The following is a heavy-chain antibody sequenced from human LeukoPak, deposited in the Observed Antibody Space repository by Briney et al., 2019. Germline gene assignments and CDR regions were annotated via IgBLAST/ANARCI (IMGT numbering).Heavy chain of an antibody. CDR3: ASYSYGYVDNWFDP. CDR1: GGSFSGYY. CDR2: INHSGST. V-gene: IGHV4-34*01. D-gene: IGHD5-18*01. Sequence: PSETLSLTCAVYGGSFSGYYWSWIRQPSGKGLEWIGEINHSGSTNYNPSLKSRVTISVDTSKNQFSLKLSSVTAADTAVYYCASYSYGYVDNWFDPWGQGTLVTVSS. J-gene: IGHJ5*02.